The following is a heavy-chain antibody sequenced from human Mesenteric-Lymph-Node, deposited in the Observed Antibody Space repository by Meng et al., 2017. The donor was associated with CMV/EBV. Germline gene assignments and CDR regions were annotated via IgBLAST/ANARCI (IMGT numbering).Heavy chain of an antibody. Sequence: GESLKISCAASGFTFSSHAMNWVRQAPGKGLEWVSAISGSAGSTYYADSVKGRFTISRDNSKNTLFLQMNSLRAEDTGVYYCARDLWEQPPHYFDYWGQGTLVTVSS. CDR1: GFTFSSHA. CDR2: ISGSAGST. J-gene: IGHJ4*02. CDR3: ARDLWEQPPHYFDY. V-gene: IGHV3-23*01. D-gene: IGHD1-26*01.